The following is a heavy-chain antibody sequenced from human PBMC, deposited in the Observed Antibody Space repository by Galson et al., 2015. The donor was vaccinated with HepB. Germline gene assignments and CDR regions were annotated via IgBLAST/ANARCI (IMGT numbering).Heavy chain of an antibody. J-gene: IGHJ6*02. CDR1: GYIFTSYW. CDR2: IYAGDSDP. V-gene: IGHV5-51*01. Sequence: QSGAEVKKAGESLKISCKGSGYIFTSYWIGWVRQMPGKGLEWVGIIYAGDSDPRYSPSFQGQVTISADKSISTAYLQWSSLKAPDTAMYYCARQSSTNYGSGSYLIGMDVWGQGTTVTVSS. CDR3: ARQSSTNYGSGSYLIGMDV. D-gene: IGHD3-10*01.